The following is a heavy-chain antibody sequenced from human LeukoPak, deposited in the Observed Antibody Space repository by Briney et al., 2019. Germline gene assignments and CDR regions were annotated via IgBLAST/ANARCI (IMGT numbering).Heavy chain of an antibody. CDR2: INHSGST. J-gene: IGHJ3*01. Sequence: SETLSLTCAVYGGSFSGYYWSWIRQPPGKGLEWIGEINHSGSTNYNPSLKSRVTISVDTSKNQFSLNLNSVTAADTAVYYCARWVVSGILGAFDVWGQGTMVPVS. CDR1: GGSFSGYY. V-gene: IGHV4-34*01. CDR3: ARWVVSGILGAFDV. D-gene: IGHD2-21*01.